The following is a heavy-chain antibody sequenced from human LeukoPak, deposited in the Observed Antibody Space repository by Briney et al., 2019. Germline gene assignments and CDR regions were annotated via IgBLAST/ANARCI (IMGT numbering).Heavy chain of an antibody. CDR1: GFTFSIYA. D-gene: IGHD6-13*01. V-gene: IGHV3-7*03. CDR3: ARDPSRRGFDY. J-gene: IGHJ4*02. CDR2: IKQDGTEK. Sequence: GGSLRLSCAASGFTFSIYAMSWVRQAPGKGLEWVANIKQDGTEKYYVDSVKGRFTISRDNAKNSLYLQMNSLRAEDTALYCCARDPSRRGFDYWGQGTLVTVSS.